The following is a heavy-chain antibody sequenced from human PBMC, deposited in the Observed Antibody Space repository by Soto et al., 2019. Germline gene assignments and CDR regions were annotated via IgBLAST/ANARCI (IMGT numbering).Heavy chain of an antibody. Sequence: SETLSLTCTVSGGSVSSGSNYWSWIRQPPGKGLEWIGYISDSGSTNYNPSLKSRVTISIDTSKIQFSLTLSSVTAADTAVYFCASPSYVVGYTPDYGLDFWGQRPTVPVSS. CDR3: ASPSYVVGYTPDYGLDF. D-gene: IGHD5-18*01. CDR1: GGSVSSGSNY. V-gene: IGHV4-61*01. CDR2: ISDSGST. J-gene: IGHJ6*02.